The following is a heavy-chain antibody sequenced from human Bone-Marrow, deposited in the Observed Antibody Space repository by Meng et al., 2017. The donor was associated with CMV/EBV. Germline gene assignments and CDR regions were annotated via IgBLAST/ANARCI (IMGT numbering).Heavy chain of an antibody. Sequence: ASVKVSCKASGYTFTNYAIHWVRQPPGQRLEWMGWSNAGNGNTISSQECQGRVTITADKSTSRAYRELSSLRSEDTAVYYCARDHSMVNYYYYGMDVWGQGTTVTVSS. D-gene: IGHD3-10*01. CDR3: ARDHSMVNYYYYGMDV. V-gene: IGHV1-3*02. J-gene: IGHJ6*02. CDR1: GYTFTNYA. CDR2: SNAGNGNT.